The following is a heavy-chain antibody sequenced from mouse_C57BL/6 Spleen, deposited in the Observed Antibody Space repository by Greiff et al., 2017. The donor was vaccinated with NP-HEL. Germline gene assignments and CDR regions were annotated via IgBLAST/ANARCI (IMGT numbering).Heavy chain of an antibody. CDR1: GYTFTSYW. D-gene: IGHD4-1*01. J-gene: IGHJ1*03. CDR2: INPSSGYT. Sequence: QLQQSGAELAKPGASVKLSCKASGYTFTSYWMHWVKQRPGQGLEWIGYINPSSGYTKYNQKFKDKATLTADKSSSTAYMQLSSLTYEDSAVYYCASSNWDWYFDVWGTGTTVTVSS. CDR3: ASSNWDWYFDV. V-gene: IGHV1-7*01.